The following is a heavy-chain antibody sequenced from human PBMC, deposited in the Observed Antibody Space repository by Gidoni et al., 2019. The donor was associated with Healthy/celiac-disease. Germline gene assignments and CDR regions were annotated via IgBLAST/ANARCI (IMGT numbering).Heavy chain of an antibody. Sequence: QVQLQESGSGLVKPPETLSLTCTVSGGAITSYYWCWLRQPPGKGLEWIGYNFYSGSTNYNPSLKSRVTISVDTSKNQFSLKLSSVTAADTAVYYCARDSCSGGSCYVRAFDIWGQGTMVTVSS. V-gene: IGHV4-59*01. CDR1: GGAITSYY. J-gene: IGHJ3*02. D-gene: IGHD2-15*01. CDR3: ARDSCSGGSCYVRAFDI. CDR2: NFYSGST.